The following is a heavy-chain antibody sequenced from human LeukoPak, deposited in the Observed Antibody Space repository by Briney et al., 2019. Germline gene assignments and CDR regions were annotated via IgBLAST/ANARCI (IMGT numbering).Heavy chain of an antibody. Sequence: PGGSLRLSCAASGFTFDDYAMRWVRQAPGKGLEWVSGISWNSGSIGYADSVKGRFTISRDNAKNSLYLQMNSLRAEDTALYYCAKDNDVGATTFDYWGQGTLVTVSS. J-gene: IGHJ4*02. CDR2: ISWNSGSI. D-gene: IGHD1-26*01. V-gene: IGHV3-9*01. CDR1: GFTFDDYA. CDR3: AKDNDVGATTFDY.